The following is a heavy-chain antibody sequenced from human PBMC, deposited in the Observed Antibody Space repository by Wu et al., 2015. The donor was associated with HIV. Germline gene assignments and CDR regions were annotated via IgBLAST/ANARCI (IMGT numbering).Heavy chain of an antibody. J-gene: IGHJ3*02. D-gene: IGHD3-9*01. CDR2: IDPNSGGT. CDR3: AREVGYRHEGTGYLXVFDM. CDR1: EYRFIGNY. Sequence: QVQLVQSGAEVKKPGASVKVSCKASEYRFIGNYIHWVRQAPGQGLEWMGWIDPNSGGTNSAQKFQGRVTMTRDTSISTAYMELMSLRSDDTAVYYCAREVGYRHEGTGYLXVFDMWGHGTMVTVSS. V-gene: IGHV1-2*02.